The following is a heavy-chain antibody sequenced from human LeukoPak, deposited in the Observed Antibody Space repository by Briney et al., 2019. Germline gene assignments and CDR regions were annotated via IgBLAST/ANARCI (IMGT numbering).Heavy chain of an antibody. CDR2: ISGSGGST. J-gene: IGHJ6*03. V-gene: IGHV3-23*01. Sequence: GGSLRLSCAVSGFTFSSYAMRWVRQAPGKGLEWVSAISGSGGSTYYADSVKGRFTISRDNSKNTLYLQMNSLRAEDTAVYYCAKEGGGTYYYYMDVWGKGTTVTVSS. D-gene: IGHD2-15*01. CDR1: GFTFSSYA. CDR3: AKEGGGTYYYYMDV.